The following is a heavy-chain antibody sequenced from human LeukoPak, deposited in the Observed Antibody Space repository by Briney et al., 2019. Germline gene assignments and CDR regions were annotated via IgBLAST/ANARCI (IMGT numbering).Heavy chain of an antibody. V-gene: IGHV3-74*01. CDR2: INSDGSST. Sequence: GGSLRLSCAASGFTFSSYWMHWVRQAPGKGLVWVSSINSDGSSTSYADSVKGRFTISRDNAKNTLYLQMNSLRVEDTAVYYCASSTVTTLGGTDVWGQGTTVTVSS. D-gene: IGHD4-17*01. CDR3: ASSTVTTLGGTDV. CDR1: GFTFSSYW. J-gene: IGHJ6*02.